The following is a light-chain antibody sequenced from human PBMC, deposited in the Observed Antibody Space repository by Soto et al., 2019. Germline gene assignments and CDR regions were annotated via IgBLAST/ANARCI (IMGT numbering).Light chain of an antibody. Sequence: DIQMTQSPSSLSASIGDRVTITFQASQDISNFLNWYQQKPGKPPKLLICDASNLEPGVPSRFRGSGSGTHFTLTISTLQPEDFATYYCQQYEDLPTFGQGTRLEIK. CDR2: DAS. CDR3: QQYEDLPT. CDR1: QDISNF. V-gene: IGKV1-33*01. J-gene: IGKJ5*01.